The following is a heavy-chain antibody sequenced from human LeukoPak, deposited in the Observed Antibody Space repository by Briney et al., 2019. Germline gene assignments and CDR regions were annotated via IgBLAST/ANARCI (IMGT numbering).Heavy chain of an antibody. CDR2: ISAYNGNT. CDR1: GYTSTNYD. D-gene: IGHD7-27*01. CDR3: ARAPGGTGEIDF. V-gene: IGHV1-18*01. Sequence: ASVKVSCKASGYTSTNYDVNWVRQAPGQGLEWMGWISAYNGNTNYAQKLQGRVTMTTDTSTSTAYMELRSLTSDDTAVYYCARAPGGTGEIDFWGQGTLVTVSS. J-gene: IGHJ4*02.